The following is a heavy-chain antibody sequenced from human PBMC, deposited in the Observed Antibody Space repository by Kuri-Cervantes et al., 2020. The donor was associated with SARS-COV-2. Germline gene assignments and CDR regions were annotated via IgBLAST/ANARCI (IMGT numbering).Heavy chain of an antibody. CDR2: IYSGGGT. CDR1: GFTVSSNY. CDR3: ASDTSSWSSDYYDMDV. Sequence: GESLKISCAASGFTVSSNYMSWVRQAPGKGLEWVSVIYSGGGTHYADSVKGRFTISRDDSTNTLYLQMNSLRDEDTAVYYCASDTSSWSSDYYDMDVWGQGTTVTVSS. J-gene: IGHJ6*02. D-gene: IGHD2-2*01. V-gene: IGHV3-53*01.